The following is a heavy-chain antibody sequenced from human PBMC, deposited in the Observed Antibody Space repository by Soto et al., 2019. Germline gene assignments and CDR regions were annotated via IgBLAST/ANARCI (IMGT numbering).Heavy chain of an antibody. Sequence: SVKVSCKASGGTFSSYTISWVRQAPGQGLEWMGRIIPILGIANYAQKFQGRVTITADKSTSTAYMELSSLRSEDTAVYYCARVGSSLGFDIWGQGTMVTVSS. CDR3: ARVGSSLGFDI. CDR1: GGTFSSYT. V-gene: IGHV1-69*02. CDR2: IIPILGIA. J-gene: IGHJ3*02. D-gene: IGHD2-2*01.